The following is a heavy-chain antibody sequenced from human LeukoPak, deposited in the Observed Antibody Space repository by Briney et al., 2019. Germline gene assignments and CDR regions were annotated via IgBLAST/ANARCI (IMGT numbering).Heavy chain of an antibody. V-gene: IGHV5-51*01. CDR1: GSSFTSYW. Sequence: GGSLEISCKGSGSSFTSYWIGWVRQVPGKGLEWMGIIYPGDSDTRYSPSFQGQVTISADKSISTAYLQWSSLKASDTAMYYCARTDYYDSSGYYLDYYYGMDVWGQGTTVTVSS. CDR2: IYPGDSDT. J-gene: IGHJ6*02. D-gene: IGHD3-22*01. CDR3: ARTDYYDSSGYYLDYYYGMDV.